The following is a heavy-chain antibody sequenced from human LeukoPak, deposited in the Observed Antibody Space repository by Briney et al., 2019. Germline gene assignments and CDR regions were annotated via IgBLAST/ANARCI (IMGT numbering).Heavy chain of an antibody. J-gene: IGHJ4*02. V-gene: IGHV3-21*01. Sequence: GGSLRLSCAASGFTFRDYTMNCVRQAPGKGLEWVSAINKGGSFIKYADSVKGRFIVSRDNAKNLLFLQMNSLRVEDTALYFCAREVLDVVEPATNTVDYWGQGTRVTVSS. CDR2: INKGGSFI. CDR3: AREVLDVVEPATNTVDY. CDR1: GFTFRDYT. D-gene: IGHD2-2*01.